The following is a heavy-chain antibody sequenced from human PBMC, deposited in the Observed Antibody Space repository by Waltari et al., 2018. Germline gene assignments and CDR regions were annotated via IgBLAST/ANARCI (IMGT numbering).Heavy chain of an antibody. CDR1: GFMFRGYG. V-gene: IGHV3-30*18. CDR3: AKADGNPWNFEYYGMDV. J-gene: IGHJ6*02. D-gene: IGHD3-16*01. Sequence: QVHLMESGGGVVQPGRSLRLSCAASGFMFRGYGMHWVRQAPGKGLEWVAVISQEGSKEYYGDAVKGRFNISRDNSKNIVYLQMNSLRGDDTAVYHCAKADGNPWNFEYYGMDVWGPGTTVTVSS. CDR2: ISQEGSKE.